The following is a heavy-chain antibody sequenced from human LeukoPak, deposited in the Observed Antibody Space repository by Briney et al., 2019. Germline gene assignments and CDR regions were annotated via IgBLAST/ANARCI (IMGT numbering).Heavy chain of an antibody. J-gene: IGHJ4*02. CDR1: GFTFSDYY. CDR2: ISSSGSTI. Sequence: GGSLRLSCAASGFTFSDYYMSWIRQAPGKGLEWVSYISSSGSTIYYADSVKGRFTISRDNAKNSLYLQMNSLRAEDTAVYYCARASADSSGWFYYFDYWGQGTLVTVSS. CDR3: ARASADSSGWFYYFDY. V-gene: IGHV3-11*01. D-gene: IGHD6-19*01.